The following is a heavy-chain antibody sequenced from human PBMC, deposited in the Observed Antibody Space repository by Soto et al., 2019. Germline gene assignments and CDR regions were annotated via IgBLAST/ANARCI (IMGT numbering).Heavy chain of an antibody. V-gene: IGHV4-39*07. CDR1: GGSISSSTYY. CDR2: FFIGGST. Sequence: ASETLSLTCTVSGGSISSSTYYWGWMRQPPGKGLEWIASFFIGGSTYYNPSLKSRVTISVDRSKNQFSLKLSSVTAADTAVYYCARGETTVTTLDYWGQGTLVTVSS. J-gene: IGHJ4*02. CDR3: ARGETTVTTLDY. D-gene: IGHD4-17*01.